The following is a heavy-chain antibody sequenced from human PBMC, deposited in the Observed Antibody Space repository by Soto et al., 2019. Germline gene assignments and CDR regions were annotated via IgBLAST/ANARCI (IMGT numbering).Heavy chain of an antibody. Sequence: SETLSLTCAVYGGSFSGYYWSWIRQPPGKGLEWIGEINHSGSTSYNPSLKSRVTMSVDTSKNEFSLKLTSVTAVDTAVYYCARRVDHYDSSGDANDIWGQGTMVT. CDR2: INHSGST. CDR3: ARRVDHYDSSGDANDI. J-gene: IGHJ3*02. D-gene: IGHD3-22*01. V-gene: IGHV4-34*01. CDR1: GGSFSGYY.